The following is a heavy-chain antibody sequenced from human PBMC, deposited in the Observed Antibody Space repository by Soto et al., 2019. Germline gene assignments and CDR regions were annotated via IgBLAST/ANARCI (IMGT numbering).Heavy chain of an antibody. Sequence: SETLSLTCTVSGGSISSYYWSWIRQPPGKGLEWIGYIYNRGSTNYNPSLKSRVTISEDTPKNQVSLKLSSVTAADTAVYYCARLPSQLERPPYYYYMDVWGKGPTGTVS. CDR1: GGSISSYY. D-gene: IGHD1-1*01. CDR2: IYNRGST. J-gene: IGHJ6*03. V-gene: IGHV4-59*08. CDR3: ARLPSQLERPPYYYYMDV.